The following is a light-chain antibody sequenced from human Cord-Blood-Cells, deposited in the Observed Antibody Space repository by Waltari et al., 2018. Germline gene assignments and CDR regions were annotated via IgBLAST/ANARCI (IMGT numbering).Light chain of an antibody. J-gene: IGKJ4*01. CDR1: QSISSY. V-gene: IGKV1-39*01. CDR2: AAS. CDR3: QQSYSTPLT. Sequence: DIQMTQSPSSLSASVGDRVTITCRASQSISSYLNWYQQKPGKAPKLLIYAASILQSGVPSRFSGSGSATDFTLTISILQPEDFATYYYQQSYSTPLTFGGGTKVEIK.